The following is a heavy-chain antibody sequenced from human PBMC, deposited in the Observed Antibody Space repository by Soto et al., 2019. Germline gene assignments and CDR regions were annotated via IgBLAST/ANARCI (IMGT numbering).Heavy chain of an antibody. J-gene: IGHJ6*02. CDR2: IWYDGSKK. D-gene: IGHD3-3*01. CDR1: GFTFSSFG. V-gene: IGHV3-33*01. CDR3: ARDASYYSLWRGYYPSRNGMDV. Sequence: QVQVVESGGGVVQPGRSLRLSCAASGFTFSSFGMHWVRQAPGKGLEWVSLIWYDGSKKSYGDSVKGRFTISRDNSRNTVYLQMNSLRDADTAVYYCARDASYYSLWRGYYPSRNGMDVWGQGTTVTVSS.